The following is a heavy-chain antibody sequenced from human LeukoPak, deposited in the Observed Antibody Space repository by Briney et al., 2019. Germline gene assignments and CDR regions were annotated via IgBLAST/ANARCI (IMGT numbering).Heavy chain of an antibody. Sequence: GGSLRLSCAASGFTFSSYDIHWVRQSTRKGLEWVSSIGTTGDTHYVGSVKGRFTISRENARNSVYLQMNSLRVGDTAVYYCARESGSGWYMGDDGFDIWGKGTMVTVAS. CDR3: ARESGSGWYMGDDGFDI. J-gene: IGHJ3*02. CDR1: GFTFSSYD. D-gene: IGHD6-19*01. CDR2: IGTTGDT. V-gene: IGHV3-13*01.